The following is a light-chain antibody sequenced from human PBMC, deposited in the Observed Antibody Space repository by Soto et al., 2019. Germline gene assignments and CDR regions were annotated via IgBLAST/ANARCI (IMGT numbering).Light chain of an antibody. CDR2: WAS. Sequence: DIVMTQSPDSLAVSLGERATINCKSSQSVLYSSNNKNYLAWYQQKPGQPPKLLIYWASTRESGVPDRFSGSGSATDFSLTISSLQAEDVADYYYQQYYSTPLTFGGGTKVEIK. CDR3: QQYYSTPLT. J-gene: IGKJ4*01. V-gene: IGKV4-1*01. CDR1: QSVLYSSNNKNY.